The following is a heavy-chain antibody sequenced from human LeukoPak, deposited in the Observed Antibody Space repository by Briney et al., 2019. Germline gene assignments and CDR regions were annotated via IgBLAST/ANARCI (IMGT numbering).Heavy chain of an antibody. CDR2: IIPIFGTA. J-gene: IGHJ4*02. V-gene: IGHV1-69*13. D-gene: IGHD3-10*01. CDR3: ARSRVHGSGSYYSPVDY. Sequence: ASVKVSCKASGYTFTSYGISWVRQAPGQGLEWMGGIIPIFGTANYAQKFQGRVTITADESTSTAYMELSSLRSEDTAVYYCARSRVHGSGSYYSPVDYWGQGTLVTVSS. CDR1: GYTFTSYG.